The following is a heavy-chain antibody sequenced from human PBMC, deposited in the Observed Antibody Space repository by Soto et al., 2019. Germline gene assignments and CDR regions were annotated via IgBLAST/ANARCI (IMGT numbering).Heavy chain of an antibody. V-gene: IGHV1-69*06. D-gene: IGHD4-17*01. Sequence: QVQLVQSGAEVKKPGSSVKVSCKASGDTFSSYAIGWVRQAPGQGLEWMGEIIPMFGTAHSAQKFQGRVTLTADTSARTAYMELSSLRSEDTAVYYCARVVTTVTTGGYFDQWGQGTLVTASA. CDR3: ARVVTTVTTGGYFDQ. J-gene: IGHJ4*02. CDR2: IIPMFGTA. CDR1: GDTFSSYA.